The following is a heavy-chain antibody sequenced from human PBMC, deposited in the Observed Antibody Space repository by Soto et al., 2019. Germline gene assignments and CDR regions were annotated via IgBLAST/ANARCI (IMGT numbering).Heavy chain of an antibody. CDR2: INAGNGNT. J-gene: IGHJ6*01. D-gene: IGHD3-10*01. CDR3: ARDYYGSGLLYYYYYGMEV. V-gene: IGHV1-3*01. Sequence: ASVKVSCKASGYTFTSYAMHWVRQAPGQRLEWMGWINAGNGNTKYSQKFQGRVTITRDTSASTAYMELSSLRSEDTAVYYCARDYYGSGLLYYYYYGMEVWGQGTTVIVSS. CDR1: GYTFTSYA.